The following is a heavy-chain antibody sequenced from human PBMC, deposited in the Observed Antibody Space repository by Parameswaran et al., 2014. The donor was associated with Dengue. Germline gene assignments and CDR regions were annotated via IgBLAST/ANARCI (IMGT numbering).Heavy chain of an antibody. V-gene: IGHV1-69*04. J-gene: IGHJ4*02. CDR3: ARETYYDSSGSRDY. CDR2: IIPILGIA. Sequence: SWVRQAPGQGLEWMGRIIPILGIANYAQKFQGRVTITADKSTSTAYVELSSLRSEDTAVYYCARETYYDSSGSRDYWGQGTLVTVSS. D-gene: IGHD3-22*01.